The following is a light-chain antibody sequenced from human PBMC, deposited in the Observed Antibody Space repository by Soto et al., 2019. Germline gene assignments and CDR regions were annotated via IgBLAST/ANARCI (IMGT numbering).Light chain of an antibody. Sequence: IVVTQSPRTLSSSRGDRATXSCRASQSVTNNYLAWFQQKPGQAPRLLIYGAARRATGIPDRFSGSGSGTDFTLTISRLEPEDFAMYYCQQFTSYLLTFCEGTKLDIK. V-gene: IGKV3-20*01. CDR1: QSVTNNY. J-gene: IGKJ4*01. CDR2: GAA. CDR3: QQFTSYLLT.